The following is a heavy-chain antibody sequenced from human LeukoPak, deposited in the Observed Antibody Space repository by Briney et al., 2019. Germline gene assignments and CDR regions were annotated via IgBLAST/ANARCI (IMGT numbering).Heavy chain of an antibody. CDR1: GGSFSGYY. J-gene: IGHJ4*02. D-gene: IGHD5-12*01. CDR2: INHSGST. Sequence: PETLSLTCAVYGGSFSGYYWSWIRQPPGKGLEWIGEINHSGSTNYNPSLKSRVTISVDTSKNQFSLKLSSVTAADTAVYYCARGLHPQYSGYDYYDYWGQGTLVTVSS. V-gene: IGHV4-34*01. CDR3: ARGLHPQYSGYDYYDY.